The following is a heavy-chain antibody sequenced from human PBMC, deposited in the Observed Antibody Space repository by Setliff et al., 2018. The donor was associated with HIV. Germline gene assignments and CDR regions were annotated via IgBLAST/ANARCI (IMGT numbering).Heavy chain of an antibody. CDR3: SNGADVGGYSGYDFNY. Sequence: GASVKVSCKASGGTFSSYAISWVRQAPGQGLEWMGGIIPIFGTANYAQKFQGRVTITADESTSTAYMELSSLRSEDTAVYYCSNGADVGGYSGYDFNYWGQGTLVTVSS. CDR2: IIPIFGTA. CDR1: GGTFSSYA. D-gene: IGHD5-12*01. J-gene: IGHJ4*02. V-gene: IGHV1-69*13.